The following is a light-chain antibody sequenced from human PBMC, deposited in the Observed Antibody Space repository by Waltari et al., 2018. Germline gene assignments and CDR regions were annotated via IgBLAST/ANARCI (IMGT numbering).Light chain of an antibody. CDR3: QQSYSAPHT. V-gene: IGKV1-39*01. CDR1: QSIATY. J-gene: IGKJ4*01. Sequence: DIQMTQSPSSLSASAGDRVTITCRASQSIATYLNWYQQKPGKAPILLIYAASSLQFGVPSRFSGSGSGTDFTLAISSLQPEDFATYFCQQSYSAPHTFGGVTQVDIK. CDR2: AAS.